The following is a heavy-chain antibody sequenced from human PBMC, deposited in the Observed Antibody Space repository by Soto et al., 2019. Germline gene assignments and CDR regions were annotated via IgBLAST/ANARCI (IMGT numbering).Heavy chain of an antibody. J-gene: IGHJ4*02. D-gene: IGHD4-17*01. CDR1: GFTVSSFG. CDR3: AKRLLRGTTLSVLDY. V-gene: IGHV3-30*18. CDR2: LSYDGSKE. Sequence: GGSLRLSCAASGFTVSSFGMHGVRQAPGKGLEWVALLSYDGSKEYYADSVKGRFSVSRDNSKNTLYLQMNSLRVEDTAVYFCAKRLLRGTTLSVLDYWGRGTLVTVSS.